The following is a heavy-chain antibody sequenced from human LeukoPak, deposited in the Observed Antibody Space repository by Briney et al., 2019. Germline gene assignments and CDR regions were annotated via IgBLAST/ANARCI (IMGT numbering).Heavy chain of an antibody. CDR3: ARVSVVTEAFDI. CDR1: GGSISSYY. J-gene: IGHJ3*02. CDR2: IYTSGST. D-gene: IGHD4-23*01. Sequence: SETLSLTCTVSGGSISSYYWSWIRQPAGKGLEWIGRIYTSGSTDYNPSLKSRVTMSVDTSKNQFSLKLSSVTAADTALYYCARVSVVTEAFDIWGQGTMVTVSS. V-gene: IGHV4-4*07.